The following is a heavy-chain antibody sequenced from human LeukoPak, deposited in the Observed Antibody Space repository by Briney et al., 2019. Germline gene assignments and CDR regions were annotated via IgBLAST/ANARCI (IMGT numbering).Heavy chain of an antibody. CDR2: IYYSGST. V-gene: IGHV4-59*01. CDR3: ARNSRYSDYYYYGMDV. Sequence: PSETLSLTCTVSGGSISSYYWSWIRQPPGKGLEWIGYIYYSGSTNYNPSLKSRVTISVDTSKDQFSLKLSSVTAADTAVYYCARNSRYSDYYYYGMDVWGQGTTVTVSS. CDR1: GGSISSYY. D-gene: IGHD5-12*01. J-gene: IGHJ6*02.